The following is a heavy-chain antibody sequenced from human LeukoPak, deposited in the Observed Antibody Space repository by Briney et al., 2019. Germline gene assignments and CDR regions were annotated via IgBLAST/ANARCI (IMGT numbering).Heavy chain of an antibody. CDR3: ARHDSFIPY. J-gene: IGHJ4*02. CDR1: GFSFSTSS. V-gene: IGHV3-48*01. CDR2: IRGSSTTI. Sequence: GGSLRLSCAASGFSFSTSSMSWVRQTPGKGLEWISYIRGSSTTIYYADSVKGRFTISRDNARNSPYLQMNDLRAEDTGVYFCARHDSFIPYWGQGTLVTVTS. D-gene: IGHD3-16*02.